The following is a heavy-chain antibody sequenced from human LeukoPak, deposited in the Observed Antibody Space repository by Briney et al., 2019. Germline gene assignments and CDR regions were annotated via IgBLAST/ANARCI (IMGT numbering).Heavy chain of an antibody. CDR2: ISSSSSYI. Sequence: PGGSLRLSCAASGFTFSSYSMNWVRQAPGKGLEWVSSISSSSSYIYYADSVKGRFTISRDNAKNTLYLQMNSLRAEDTAVYYCTRGLGDGYNYGFWGQGTLVTVSS. D-gene: IGHD5-24*01. CDR1: GFTFSSYS. CDR3: TRGLGDGYNYGF. J-gene: IGHJ4*02. V-gene: IGHV3-21*01.